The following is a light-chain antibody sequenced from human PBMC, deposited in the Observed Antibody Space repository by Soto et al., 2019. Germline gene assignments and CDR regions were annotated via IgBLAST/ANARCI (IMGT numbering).Light chain of an antibody. V-gene: IGKV1-5*01. Sequence: DIQMTQSPPTLSASVGDRVTITCRASQSISSWLAWYQQRPGKAPNLLIYDVSSLESVVPSRFSGSGSGTEFTLTIISLQPDDLATSSCQQYTNYQWSFGQGTKVAIK. CDR2: DVS. CDR3: QQYTNYQWS. J-gene: IGKJ1*01. CDR1: QSISSW.